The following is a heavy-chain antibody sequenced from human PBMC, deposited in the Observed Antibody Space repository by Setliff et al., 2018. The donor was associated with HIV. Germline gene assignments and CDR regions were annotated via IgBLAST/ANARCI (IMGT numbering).Heavy chain of an antibody. V-gene: IGHV4-4*07. CDR2: IYSNGNT. CDR3: TTVVPAAIPYFDY. Sequence: SETLSLTCTVSGGSISGYYWSWIRQPAGKRLEWIGRIYSNGNTNYNPSLKGRVTMSVGTSKNQFSLNLSSVTAADTAVYYCTTVVPAAIPYFDYWGQGALVTVSS. D-gene: IGHD2-2*01. CDR1: GGSISGYY. J-gene: IGHJ4*02.